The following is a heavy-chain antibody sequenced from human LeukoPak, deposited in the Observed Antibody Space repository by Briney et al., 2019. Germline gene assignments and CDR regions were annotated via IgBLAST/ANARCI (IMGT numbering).Heavy chain of an antibody. Sequence: SETLSLTCTVSGGSISSYYWSWIRQPPGKGLEWIGYIYYSGSTNYNPSLKSRVTISVDTSKNQFSLKLSSVTAADTAVYYCAGSCYYDSSGYTDYFDYWGQGTLVTVSS. CDR3: AGSCYYDSSGYTDYFDY. D-gene: IGHD3-22*01. CDR2: IYYSGST. J-gene: IGHJ4*02. V-gene: IGHV4-59*01. CDR1: GGSISSYY.